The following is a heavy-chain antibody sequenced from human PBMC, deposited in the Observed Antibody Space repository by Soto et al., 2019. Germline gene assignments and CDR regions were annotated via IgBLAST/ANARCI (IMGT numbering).Heavy chain of an antibody. CDR1: GFTFNDYA. CDR3: AKGGSSSARYSDY. J-gene: IGHJ4*02. Sequence: EVQLVESGGGLVQPGGSLRLSCAASGFTFNDYAMHWVRQAPGKGLDWVSGINWNSGNIGYADSVKGRFTISRDSAKNSLYLQMNSLRAEDTALYYCAKGGSSSARYSDYWGQGTLVTVSS. CDR2: INWNSGNI. D-gene: IGHD6-6*01. V-gene: IGHV3-9*01.